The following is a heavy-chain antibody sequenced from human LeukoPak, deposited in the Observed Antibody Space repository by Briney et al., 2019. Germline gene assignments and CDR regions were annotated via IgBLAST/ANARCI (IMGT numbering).Heavy chain of an antibody. J-gene: IGHJ4*02. CDR1: GFTFSSYG. CDR3: ATGAVAGWKTPPDY. CDR2: IRYDGSNK. D-gene: IGHD6-19*01. Sequence: PGGSLRLSCAASGFTFSSYGMHWVRQAPGKGLEWVAFIRYDGSNKYYADSVKGRFTISRDNSKNTLYLQMNSLRAEDTAVYYCATGAVAGWKTPPDYWGQGTLVTVSS. V-gene: IGHV3-30*02.